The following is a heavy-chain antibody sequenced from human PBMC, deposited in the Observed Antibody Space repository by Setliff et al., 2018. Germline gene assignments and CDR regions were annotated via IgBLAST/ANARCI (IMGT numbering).Heavy chain of an antibody. CDR1: GITFKNAW. CDR3: ATGPRDSRNYLTWLGS. CDR2: FKSSIEGATS. J-gene: IGHJ5*02. D-gene: IGHD4-4*01. Sequence: GGSLRLSCSVSGITFKNAWMTWVRQAPGKGPEWVGRFKSSIEGATSDYGAPAKGRFTISRDDSKNMIFLQMNNLKIEDTGYYYCATGPRDSRNYLTWLGSWGQGTLVTVSS. V-gene: IGHV3-15*01.